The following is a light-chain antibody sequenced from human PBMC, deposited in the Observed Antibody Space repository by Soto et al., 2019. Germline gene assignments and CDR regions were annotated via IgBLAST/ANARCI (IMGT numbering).Light chain of an antibody. J-gene: IGKJ1*01. CDR2: WAS. CDR3: QHYYNTPWT. Sequence: DIVMTQSPDSLAVPLGERATVNCKSSQSVFHWSSNRNFLAWYQQKPGQPPKLLISWASSRESGVPDRFSGSGSETDFALTISSLQAEDVAVYFCQHYYNTPWTFGQGTKVEIK. CDR1: QSVFHWSSNRNF. V-gene: IGKV4-1*01.